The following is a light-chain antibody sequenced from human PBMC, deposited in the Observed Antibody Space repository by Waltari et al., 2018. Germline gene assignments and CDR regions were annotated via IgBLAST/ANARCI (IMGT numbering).Light chain of an antibody. CDR2: DTS. CDR3: QKYGTLPAT. Sequence: EIVLTQSPGTLSLSPGERATLSCRASQSVSRYLAWYQQKPGQAPRLLLYDTSIRATGVPDRFGGSGSGTDFSLTISRLEPEDFAVYYCQKYGTLPATFGQGTKVQMK. V-gene: IGKV3-20*01. J-gene: IGKJ1*01. CDR1: QSVSRY.